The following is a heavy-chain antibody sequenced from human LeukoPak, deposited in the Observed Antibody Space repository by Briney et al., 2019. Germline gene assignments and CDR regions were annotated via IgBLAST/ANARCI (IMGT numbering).Heavy chain of an antibody. CDR2: INVDGTAE. J-gene: IGHJ3*02. CDR1: GFSFSTIY. CDR3: ARDPYRFAFDI. V-gene: IGHV3-7*03. Sequence: GGSLRLSCAASGFSFSTIYMSWVRQTPGQGLEWVANINVDGTAEYYVDSVKGRFTISRDNAKNSLYLQMNSLRAEDTAVYYCARDPYRFAFDIWGQGTVVLVSS. D-gene: IGHD1-26*01.